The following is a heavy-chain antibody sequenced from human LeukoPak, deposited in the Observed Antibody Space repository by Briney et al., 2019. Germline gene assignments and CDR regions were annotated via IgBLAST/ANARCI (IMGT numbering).Heavy chain of an antibody. CDR2: IYYSGNT. Sequence: TPSETLSLTCTVSGGSISSYYWSWIRQPPGKGLEWIGYIYYSGNTNYIPSLKSRVTISVDTSKNQFSLRLSSVTAADTAVYYCARNGNWNYVDYWGQGTLVTVSS. V-gene: IGHV4-59*08. CDR3: ARNGNWNYVDY. D-gene: IGHD1-1*01. J-gene: IGHJ4*02. CDR1: GGSISSYY.